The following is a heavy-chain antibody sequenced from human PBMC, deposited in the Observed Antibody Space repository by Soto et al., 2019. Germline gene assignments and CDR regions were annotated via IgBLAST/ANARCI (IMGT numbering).Heavy chain of an antibody. J-gene: IGHJ4*02. CDR1: GVSISSGNW. CDR3: ARNVRYYIDY. Sequence: SETLSLTCAVSGVSISSGNWWSWVRQSPGKELEWIGEIYHSGITNYNPSLKSRVTISVDNSENQSSLSLNSVTAADTAVYYCARNVRYYIDYWGQGTLVTVSS. CDR2: IYHSGIT. V-gene: IGHV4-4*02.